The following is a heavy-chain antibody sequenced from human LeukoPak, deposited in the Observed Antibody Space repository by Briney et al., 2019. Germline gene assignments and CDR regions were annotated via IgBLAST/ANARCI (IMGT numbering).Heavy chain of an antibody. J-gene: IGHJ3*01. CDR3: AMGHSSGYFYGDAFDF. V-gene: IGHV3-43D*03. CDR1: GFNFDDYA. D-gene: IGHD3-22*01. CDR2: ISWEGGTT. Sequence: GGSLRLSCAASGFNFDDYAMYWVRQAPGKGLECVSLISWEGGTTAYADSVKGRFTISRDNSKNSLYLQMNSLREEDTALYYCAMGHSSGYFYGDAFDFWGQGTMVTVSS.